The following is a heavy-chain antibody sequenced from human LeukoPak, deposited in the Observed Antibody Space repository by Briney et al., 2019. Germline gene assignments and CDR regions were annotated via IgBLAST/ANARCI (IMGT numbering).Heavy chain of an antibody. CDR2: INPNSGGT. Sequence: ASVKVSCKASGYTFTGYYMHWVRQAPGQGLEWMGWINPNSGGTNYAQKFQGRVTMTRDTSISTAYMELSRLRSDDTAVYYCAREGSSRRSWFDPWGQGTLVTVSS. CDR3: AREGSSRRSWFDP. J-gene: IGHJ5*02. D-gene: IGHD6-13*01. V-gene: IGHV1-2*02. CDR1: GYTFTGYY.